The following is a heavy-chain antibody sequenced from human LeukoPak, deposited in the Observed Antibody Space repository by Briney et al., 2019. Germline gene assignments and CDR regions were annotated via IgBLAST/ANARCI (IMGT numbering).Heavy chain of an antibody. D-gene: IGHD6-19*01. J-gene: IGHJ3*02. Sequence: SETLSLTCTVSGGYMSTYYWGWVRQPPGKGLEWIGYISYSGSTTYHPSLNSRVTISLDTSKNQFSLMVTSVTAADTAVYFCARASSACPHAFVIGGRGTMVTVSS. CDR1: GGYMSTYY. CDR2: ISYSGST. V-gene: IGHV4-59*12. CDR3: ARASSACPHAFVI.